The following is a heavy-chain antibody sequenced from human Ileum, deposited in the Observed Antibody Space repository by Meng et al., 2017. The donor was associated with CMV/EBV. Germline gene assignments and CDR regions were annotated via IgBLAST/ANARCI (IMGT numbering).Heavy chain of an antibody. CDR1: GFTLSSYH. CDR3: AGQDCSSTRCSYHFYYGMDV. D-gene: IGHD2-2*01. V-gene: IGHV3-48*03. CDR2: ISSSVSTI. J-gene: IGHJ6*02. Sequence: GGSLRLSCVASGFTLSSYHMNWVRQAPGKGLGWVSFISSSVSTIDDADPVKGRFTISRDNAKNSLYRQMNSLRAEDTALYYCAGQDCSSTRCSYHFYYGMDVWGQGTTVTVSS.